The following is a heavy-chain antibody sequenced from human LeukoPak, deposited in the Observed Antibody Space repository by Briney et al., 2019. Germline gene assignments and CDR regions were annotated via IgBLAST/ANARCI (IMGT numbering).Heavy chain of an antibody. CDR1: GDSVSSNSAA. CDR2: TYYRSKWYN. Sequence: SQTLSLTFAISGDSVSSNSAAWNWIRQSPSRGLEWLGSTYYRSKWYNDYAVSVKSRITIDPDTSKNQFSLQLNSVTPEDTAVYYCARDQGYCSAGSCYHFDCWGQGTLVTVSS. CDR3: ARDQGYCSAGSCYHFDC. V-gene: IGHV6-1*01. J-gene: IGHJ4*02. D-gene: IGHD2-15*01.